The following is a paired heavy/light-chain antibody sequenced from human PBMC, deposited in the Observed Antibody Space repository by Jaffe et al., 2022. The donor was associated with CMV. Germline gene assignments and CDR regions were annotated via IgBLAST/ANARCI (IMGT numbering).Light chain of an antibody. CDR2: DVS. V-gene: IGLV2-14*03. CDR1: SSDVDDYNH. Sequence: QSALTQPASVSGSPGQSITISCTGTSSDVDDYNHVSWYQQHPGKAPKLMIYDVSNRPSGVSNRFSGSKSGNTASLTISGLQAEDEADYYCNSYTSTTRVFGGGTKLTVL. CDR3: NSYTSTTRV. J-gene: IGLJ3*02.
Heavy chain of an antibody. CDR1: GLTFSHAW. D-gene: IGHD3-22*01. CDR2: IKSKIDGGTT. J-gene: IGHJ3*02. V-gene: IGHV3-15*01. CDR3: STREEGSGFFSDAFDI. Sequence: EVQLVESGGGLVKPGGSLRLSCAASGLTFSHAWMTWVRQGPGKGLEWVGRIKSKIDGGTTDYAAPVKGRFTISRDDSKNILYLQMNSLKTEDTALYYCSTREEGSGFFSDAFDIWGQGTMVTVSS.